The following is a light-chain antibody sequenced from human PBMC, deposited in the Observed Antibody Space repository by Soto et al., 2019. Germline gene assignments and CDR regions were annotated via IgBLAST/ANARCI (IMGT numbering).Light chain of an antibody. CDR2: ADD. CDR1: NIGSKS. CDR3: QLWDSTREHHV. J-gene: IGLJ1*01. Sequence: SYELTQTPSVSVAPGQTARITCGGNNIGSKSVHWYQQKPGQAPVLVVYADDDRPSGIPERISGSNSGNTATLTISRVEAGDEADYYCQLWDSTREHHVFGSGTKVTVL. V-gene: IGLV3-21*02.